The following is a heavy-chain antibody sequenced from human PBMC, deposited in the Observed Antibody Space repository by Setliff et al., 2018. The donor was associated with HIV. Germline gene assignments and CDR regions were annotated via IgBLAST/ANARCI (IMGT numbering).Heavy chain of an antibody. Sequence: ASVKVSCKVSGYTLTDLSIHWVRQAPGKGLEWMGGFDPEDGETIYAQKFQGRVTITAYESTSTAYMELSSLRAEDTAVYYCARDYRSWISAIGDWGQGTLVTVSS. CDR2: FDPEDGET. V-gene: IGHV1-24*01. CDR3: ARDYRSWISAIGD. CDR1: GYTLTDLS. D-gene: IGHD5-12*01. J-gene: IGHJ4*02.